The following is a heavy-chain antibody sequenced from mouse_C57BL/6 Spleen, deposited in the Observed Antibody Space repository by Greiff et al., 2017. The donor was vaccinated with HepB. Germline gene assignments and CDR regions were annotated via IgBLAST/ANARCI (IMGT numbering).Heavy chain of an antibody. CDR3: ARGPYYYGSVYYFDY. CDR1: GYTFTDYY. V-gene: IGHV1-26*01. Sequence: EVQLQQSGPELVKPGASVKISCKASGYTFTDYYMNWVKQSHGKSLEWIGDINPNNGGTRYNQKFKGKATLTVAKSSSTAYMGLRSLTSEDSAVNYCARGPYYYGSVYYFDYWGQGTTLTVS. D-gene: IGHD1-1*01. J-gene: IGHJ2*01. CDR2: INPNNGGT.